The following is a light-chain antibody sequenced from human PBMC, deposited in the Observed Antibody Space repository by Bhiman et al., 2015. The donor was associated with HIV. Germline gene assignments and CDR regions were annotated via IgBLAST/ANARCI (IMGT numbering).Light chain of an antibody. J-gene: IGLJ1*01. V-gene: IGLV2-8*01. CDR3: AAWDDSLNGYV. CDR1: RSDVGHSDF. CDR2: EVD. Sequence: QSALTQPLSASGSPGQSLTISCTGSRSDVGHSDFVSWYRQYPGKAPTIILYEVDKRPSGVPDRFSGSKFGNTASLTISELQTEDEADYYCAAWDDSLNGYVFGTGTKVTVL.